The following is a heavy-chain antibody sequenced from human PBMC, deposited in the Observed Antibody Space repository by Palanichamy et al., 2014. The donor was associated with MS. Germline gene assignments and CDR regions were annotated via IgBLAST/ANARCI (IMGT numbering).Heavy chain of an antibody. Sequence: SGFTFGVYAMTWVRQAPGGGLEWVSSIIGSGGSTYYTDSVKGRFTISRDNSKNTLYLQMNSLRAEDTAVYYCARNGGYTEIGADFWGQGALVTVSS. D-gene: IGHD4-17*01. J-gene: IGHJ4*02. CDR1: GFTFGVYA. CDR2: IIGSGGST. V-gene: IGHV3-23*01. CDR3: ARNGGYTEIGADF.